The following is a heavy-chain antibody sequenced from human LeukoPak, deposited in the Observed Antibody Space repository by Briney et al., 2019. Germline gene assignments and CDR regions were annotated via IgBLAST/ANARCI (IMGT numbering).Heavy chain of an antibody. J-gene: IGHJ4*02. CDR1: GFTFSSYG. D-gene: IGHD6-19*01. V-gene: IGHV3-23*01. Sequence: GGSLRLSCEASGFTFSSYGMSWVRRAPGKGLEWVSAISGGGGGTYYADSVKGRFTISRDNSKNTLYLQMNSLGAEDAAVYFCAKRVAHSSGAYWDYWGQGILVTVSS. CDR2: ISGGGGGT. CDR3: AKRVAHSSGAYWDY.